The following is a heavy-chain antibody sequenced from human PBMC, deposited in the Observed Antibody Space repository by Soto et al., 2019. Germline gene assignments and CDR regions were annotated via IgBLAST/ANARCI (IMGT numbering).Heavy chain of an antibody. Sequence: EVQLLESGGDLVQPGGSLRLSCAASGFTFSSFSMHWIRQTPGSGLEWVSTISGGSVNIDYADSVKGRFTISRDNSRNTLVLPMTPPRGEDTATYYCAKDEFGGAAKYWGQGTLVSVSS. CDR2: ISGGSVNI. D-gene: IGHD1-26*01. J-gene: IGHJ4*02. V-gene: IGHV3-23*01. CDR1: GFTFSSFS. CDR3: AKDEFGGAAKY.